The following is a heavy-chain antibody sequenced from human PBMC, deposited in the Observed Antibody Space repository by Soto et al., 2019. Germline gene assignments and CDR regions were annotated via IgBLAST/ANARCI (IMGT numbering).Heavy chain of an antibody. CDR3: ARDSSYYRDY. J-gene: IGHJ4*02. D-gene: IGHD3-10*01. V-gene: IGHV1-46*01. Sequence: ASVKVSCKASGYTFITYYIHWVRQAPGQGLEWMGIINPSGGNTDYAQKLQGRVTMTTDTSTSTAYMELRSLRSDDTAVYSCARDSSYYRDYWGQGTPVTVSS. CDR2: INPSGGNT. CDR1: GYTFITYY.